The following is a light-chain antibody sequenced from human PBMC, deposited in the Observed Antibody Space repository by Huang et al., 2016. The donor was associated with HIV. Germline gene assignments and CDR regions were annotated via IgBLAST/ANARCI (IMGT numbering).Light chain of an antibody. CDR3: QQSYSPLT. V-gene: IGKV1-39*01. CDR1: QSISSY. J-gene: IGKJ4*01. CDR2: AAS. Sequence: DIQMTQSPSSLSASVGDRVTITCRASQSISSYLNGYQQKPGKAPKLLIYAASSLQSGVPSRFSGSGSGTDFTLTISSLQPEDFATYYCQQSYSPLTFGGGTKVEIK.